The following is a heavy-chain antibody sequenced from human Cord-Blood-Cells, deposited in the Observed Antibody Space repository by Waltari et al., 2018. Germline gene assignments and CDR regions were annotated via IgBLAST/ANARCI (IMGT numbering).Heavy chain of an antibody. CDR2: IYSGGST. D-gene: IGHD6-6*01. CDR3: ARVSSSSEFGFDY. J-gene: IGHJ4*02. CDR1: GFTVSSNY. V-gene: IGHV3-53*02. Sequence: EVQLVETGGGLIQPGGSLRLSCAASGFTVSSNYMSWVRQAPGKGLEWVSVIYSGGSTYDADSVKGRFTISRDNSKNTLYLQMNSLRAEDTAVYYCARVSSSSEFGFDYWGQGTLVTVSS.